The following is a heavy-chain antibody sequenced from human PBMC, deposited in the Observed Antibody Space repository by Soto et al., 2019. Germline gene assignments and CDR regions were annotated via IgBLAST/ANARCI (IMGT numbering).Heavy chain of an antibody. CDR1: GFTFSSYS. CDR2: ISSSSSYI. J-gene: IGHJ4*02. D-gene: IGHD6-19*01. CDR3: ARDGELGGGWYYFDY. Sequence: GGSLRLSCAASGFTFSSYSMNWVRQAPGKGLEWVSSISSSSSYIYYADSVKGRFTISRDNAKNSLSLQMNSLRAEDTAVYYWARDGELGGGWYYFDYWGQGALVTVSS. V-gene: IGHV3-21*01.